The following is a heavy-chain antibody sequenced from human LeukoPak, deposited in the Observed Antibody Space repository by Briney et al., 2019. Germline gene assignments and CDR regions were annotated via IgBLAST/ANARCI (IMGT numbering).Heavy chain of an antibody. CDR1: GGSFSGYY. D-gene: IGHD1-14*01. J-gene: IGHJ4*02. V-gene: IGHV3-23*01. CDR3: AKDPRNGGNRPYYFDY. Sequence: ETLSLTCAVYGGSFSGYYWSWVRQAPGKGLEWVSAISGSGGSTYDADSVKGRFTISRDNSKNTLYLQMNSLRAEDTAVYYCAKDPRNGGNRPYYFDYWGQGTLVTVSS. CDR2: ISGSGGST.